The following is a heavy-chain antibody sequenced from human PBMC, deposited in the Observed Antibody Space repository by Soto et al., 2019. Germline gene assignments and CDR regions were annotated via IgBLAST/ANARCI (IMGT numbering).Heavy chain of an antibody. CDR2: ISWNSGSM. J-gene: IGHJ4*02. V-gene: IGHV3-9*01. D-gene: IGHD6-13*01. Sequence: EVQLVESGGGLVQPGRSLRLSCAASGFTFDDYAMHWVRQAPGKGLEWVSGISWNSGSMGYAESVKGRFTISRDNAKNSLYLQMNSLRAEYTALYYCVKAKTPYSSSWTPPLDYWGQGTLVTVSS. CDR3: VKAKTPYSSSWTPPLDY. CDR1: GFTFDDYA.